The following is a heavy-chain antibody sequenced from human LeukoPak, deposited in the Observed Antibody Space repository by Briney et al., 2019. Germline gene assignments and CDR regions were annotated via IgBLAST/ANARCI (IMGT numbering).Heavy chain of an antibody. V-gene: IGHV4-4*07. D-gene: IGHD3-22*01. CDR1: GGSISSYY. CDR3: ARELTLYYYDSSGYYHAFDI. J-gene: IGHJ3*02. CDR2: IYTSGST. Sequence: SETLSLTCTVSGGSISSYYWRWIRQPAGKGLEWIGRIYTSGSTNYNPSLKSRVTMSVDTSKNQFSLKLSSVTAADTAVYYCARELTLYYYDSSGYYHAFDIWGQGTMVTVSS.